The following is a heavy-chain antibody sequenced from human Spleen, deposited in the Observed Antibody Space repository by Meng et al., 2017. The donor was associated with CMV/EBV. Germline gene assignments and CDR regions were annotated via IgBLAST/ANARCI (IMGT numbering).Heavy chain of an antibody. Sequence: SLKISCAASGFIFDDHAMHWVRQAPGKGLEWVSGISWKSATIGYAASVKGRFTISRDNDKDSLFLQMNSLRAEDTALYYCAKDINPHFGGARDIWGQGTMVTVSS. CDR1: GFIFDDHA. J-gene: IGHJ3*02. V-gene: IGHV3-9*01. D-gene: IGHD3-3*01. CDR2: ISWKSATI. CDR3: AKDINPHFGGARDI.